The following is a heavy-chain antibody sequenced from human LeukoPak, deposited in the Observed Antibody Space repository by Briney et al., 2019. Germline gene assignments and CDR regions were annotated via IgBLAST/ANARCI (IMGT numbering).Heavy chain of an antibody. V-gene: IGHV4-34*01. Sequence: SETLSLTRAVSGGSFSGYYWTWIRQPPGKGLEWIGEINHSGSANYNPPLKSRVTISLDTSKNQFSLKLSSVTAADTAVYYRARGQGTVVTDFDYWGQGTLVTVSS. J-gene: IGHJ4*02. CDR3: ARGQGTVVTDFDY. D-gene: IGHD4-23*01. CDR2: INHSGSA. CDR1: GGSFSGYY.